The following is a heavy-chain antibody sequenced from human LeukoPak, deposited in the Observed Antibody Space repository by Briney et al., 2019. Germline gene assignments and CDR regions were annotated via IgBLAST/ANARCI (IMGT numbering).Heavy chain of an antibody. CDR2: ISGSDGYT. V-gene: IGHV3-23*01. CDR1: GFTFSSYA. CDR3: AKDKYGSGIGGYLDY. D-gene: IGHD3-10*01. J-gene: IGHJ4*02. Sequence: GGSLRLSCAASGFTFSSYAMSWVRQAPGKGLEWVSTISGSDGYTYYADSVKGRFTISRDNSKNTLYLEMNSLRAEDTAIYYCAKDKYGSGIGGYLDYWGQGTLVTVSS.